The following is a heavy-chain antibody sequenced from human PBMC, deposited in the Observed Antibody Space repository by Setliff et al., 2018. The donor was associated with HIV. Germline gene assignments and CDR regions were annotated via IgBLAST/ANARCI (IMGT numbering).Heavy chain of an antibody. CDR3: AGDISPDDGYNRLHYFDH. V-gene: IGHV4-59*10. D-gene: IGHD5-12*01. Sequence: SETLSLTCAVYGGSFSGYYWSWIRQPAGKGLEWIGRIYTSGSTNYNPSLKSRVTMSVDPSKNQFSLKLRSVTAADTAVYYCAGDISPDDGYNRLHYFDHWGQGTLVTVSS. J-gene: IGHJ4*02. CDR2: IYTSGST. CDR1: GGSFSGYY.